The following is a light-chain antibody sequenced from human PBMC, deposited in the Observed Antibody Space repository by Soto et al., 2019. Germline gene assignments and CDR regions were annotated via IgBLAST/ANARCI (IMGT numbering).Light chain of an antibody. CDR1: QSVISSY. J-gene: IGKJ2*01. CDR2: GAS. Sequence: EIVLTQSPGTLSLSPGERATLSCRASQSVISSYLAWYQQKPGQAPRLLFYGASIRATGIPDRFSGSGSGTDFTLTSSSLEPEDFAVYYCQQYCCSPSTFGQGTKLEIK. V-gene: IGKV3-20*01. CDR3: QQYCCSPST.